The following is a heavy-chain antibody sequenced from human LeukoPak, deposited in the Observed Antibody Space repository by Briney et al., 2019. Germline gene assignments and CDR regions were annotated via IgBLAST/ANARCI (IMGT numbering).Heavy chain of an antibody. CDR3: AKSPYFRGWLDY. V-gene: IGHV3-30*18. CDR1: GFTFSNAW. D-gene: IGHD2-15*01. CDR2: ISYDGSNK. Sequence: GGSLRLSCAASGFTFSNAWMSWVRQAPGKGLEWVAVISYDGSNKYYADSVKGRFTISRDNSKNTLYLQMNSLRAEDTAVYYCAKSPYFRGWLDYWGQGTLVTVSS. J-gene: IGHJ4*02.